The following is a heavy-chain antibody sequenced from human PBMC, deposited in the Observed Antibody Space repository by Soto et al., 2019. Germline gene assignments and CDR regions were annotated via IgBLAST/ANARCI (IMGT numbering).Heavy chain of an antibody. Sequence: GGSLRLSCAASGFTFSSYGMHWVRQAPGKGLEWVAVISYDGSNKYYADSVKGRFTISRDNSKNTLYLQMNSLRAEDTAVYYCAKDAGYCSSTSCYAFDYWGQGTLVTVSS. CDR2: ISYDGSNK. CDR3: AKDAGYCSSTSCYAFDY. D-gene: IGHD2-2*01. V-gene: IGHV3-30*18. J-gene: IGHJ4*02. CDR1: GFTFSSYG.